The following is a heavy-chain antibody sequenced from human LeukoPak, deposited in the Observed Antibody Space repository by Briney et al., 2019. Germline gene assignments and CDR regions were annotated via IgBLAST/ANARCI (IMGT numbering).Heavy chain of an antibody. D-gene: IGHD1-26*01. CDR2: IWYDGSNK. CDR1: GFTFRSYG. J-gene: IGHJ4*02. CDR3: AKDPNGSWSFDY. Sequence: PGRSLRLSCAASGFTFRSYGMHWVRQAPGKGLEWVAVIWYDGSNKYYADSVKGRFTISRGNSKNTLYLQMNSLRAEDTAVYYCAKDPNGSWSFDYWGQGTLVTVSS. V-gene: IGHV3-33*06.